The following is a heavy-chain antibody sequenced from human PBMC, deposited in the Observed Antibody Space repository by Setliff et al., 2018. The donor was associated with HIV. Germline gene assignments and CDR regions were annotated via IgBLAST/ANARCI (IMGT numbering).Heavy chain of an antibody. CDR2: IIPMFGTL. D-gene: IGHD1-26*01. J-gene: IGHJ3*02. Sequence: SVKVSCKVSGYTLSELSMHWVRQAPGQGLEWMGGIIPMFGTLNFAQKFQGRVTITTDESTSTAYMELNSLRSEDTAVYYCARGHSHGYGYSGSYGPFDIWGQGTMVTVSS. CDR3: ARGHSHGYGYSGSYGPFDI. V-gene: IGHV1-69*05. CDR1: GYTLSELS.